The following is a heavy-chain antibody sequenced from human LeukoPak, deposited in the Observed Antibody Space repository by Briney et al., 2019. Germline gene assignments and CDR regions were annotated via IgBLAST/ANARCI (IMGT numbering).Heavy chain of an antibody. CDR1: GFTFSSYW. D-gene: IGHD3-10*01. J-gene: IGHJ4*02. Sequence: GGSLRLSCAASGFTFSSYWMSWVRQAPGKGLEWVANIKQDGSEKYYVDSVKGRFTISRDNAKNSLYLQMNSLRAEDTAVYYCAREISKLYYYGSGSSDYWGQGTLVTVSS. CDR2: IKQDGSEK. V-gene: IGHV3-7*01. CDR3: AREISKLYYYGSGSSDY.